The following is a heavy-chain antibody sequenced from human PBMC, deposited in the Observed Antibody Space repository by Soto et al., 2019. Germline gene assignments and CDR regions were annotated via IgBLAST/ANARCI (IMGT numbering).Heavy chain of an antibody. D-gene: IGHD3-3*01. CDR2: ISAYNGNT. V-gene: IGHV1-18*01. CDR3: AREHYDFWSGYSLRDAFDI. Sequence: ASVKVSCKTSGYTFSNYGITWVRQAPGQPLEWLGWISAYNGNTNYAQKLQGRVTMTTDTSTSTAYMELRSLRSDDTAVYYCAREHYDFWSGYSLRDAFDIWGQGTMVTVSS. CDR1: GYTFSNYG. J-gene: IGHJ3*02.